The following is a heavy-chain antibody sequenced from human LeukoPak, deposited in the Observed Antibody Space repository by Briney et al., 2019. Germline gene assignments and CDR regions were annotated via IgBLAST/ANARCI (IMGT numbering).Heavy chain of an antibody. J-gene: IGHJ3*02. D-gene: IGHD3-22*01. CDR3: ARGPYSYDSSGAFDI. V-gene: IGHV4-59*08. Sequence: SETLSLTCTVSGGSISSYYWSWIRQPPGMGLEWVGYIFYSGSTNYNPSLKSRVTISVDTSKNQFSLKLSSVTAADTAVYFCARGPYSYDSSGAFDIWGQGTMVTVSS. CDR2: IFYSGST. CDR1: GGSISSYY.